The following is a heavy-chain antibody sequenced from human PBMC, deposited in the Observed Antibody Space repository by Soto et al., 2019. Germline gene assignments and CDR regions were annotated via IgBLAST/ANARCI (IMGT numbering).Heavy chain of an antibody. Sequence: GGSLRLSCAASGFTFSAYEMNLVRQAPWKGLEWVSYIDGSGNTIYYADSVKGRFTISRDNAKNSLFLQMNSLRVEDTAFYYCARSPFLECNWAQGTLVTVS. J-gene: IGHJ4*02. V-gene: IGHV3-48*03. CDR2: IDGSGNTI. D-gene: IGHD3-3*02. CDR3: ARSPFLECN. CDR1: GFTFSAYE.